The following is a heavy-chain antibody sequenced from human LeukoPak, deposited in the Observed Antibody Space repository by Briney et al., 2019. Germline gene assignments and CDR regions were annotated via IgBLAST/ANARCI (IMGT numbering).Heavy chain of an antibody. CDR2: IYSGGNT. CDR3: ARDSGYSGFALDL. CDR1: GFSVSKNY. Sequence: PGGSLRLSCAASGFSVSKNYMSWVRQAPGKGLEWISLIYSGGNTYYADSVKGRFSISRDNPRNSLYLQMYGLRAEDTAVYYCARDSGYSGFALDLWGQGSLVTVFS. J-gene: IGHJ5*02. V-gene: IGHV3-66*01. D-gene: IGHD5-12*01.